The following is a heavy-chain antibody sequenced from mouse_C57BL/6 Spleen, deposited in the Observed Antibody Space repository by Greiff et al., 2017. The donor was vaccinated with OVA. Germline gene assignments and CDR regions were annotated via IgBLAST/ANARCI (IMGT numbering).Heavy chain of an antibody. D-gene: IGHD1-1*01. CDR2: IDPSDSYT. Sequence: VQLQQPGAELVMPGASVKLSCKASGYTFTSYWMHWVKQRPGQGLEWIGEIDPSDSYTNYNQKFKGKSTLTVDKSSSTAYMQLSSLTSEDSAVYYCARYYGSSTWFAYWGQGTLVTVSA. CDR3: ARYYGSSTWFAY. V-gene: IGHV1-69*01. CDR1: GYTFTSYW. J-gene: IGHJ3*01.